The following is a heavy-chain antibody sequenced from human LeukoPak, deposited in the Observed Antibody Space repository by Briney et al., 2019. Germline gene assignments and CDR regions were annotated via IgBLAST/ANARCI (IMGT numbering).Heavy chain of an antibody. Sequence: GGSLRLSCAASGFTFSSYEMNWVRQAPGKGLEWVPYISSSGSTVYYADSVKGRFTISRDNAKNSLYLQMNSLRAEDTAVYYCARDLSRAGTVWFGARTPSYGMDVWGQGTTVTVSS. CDR3: ARDLSRAGTVWFGARTPSYGMDV. V-gene: IGHV3-48*03. CDR2: ISSSGSTV. CDR1: GFTFSSYE. D-gene: IGHD3-10*01. J-gene: IGHJ6*02.